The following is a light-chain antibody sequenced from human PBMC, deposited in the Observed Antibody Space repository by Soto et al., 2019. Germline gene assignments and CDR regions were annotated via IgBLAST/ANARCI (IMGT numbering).Light chain of an antibody. V-gene: IGLV2-14*01. Sequence: QSVLTQPASVSGSPGQSITIPCAGTSSDIGAYNYVSWYQQYPGKAPKLMIHDVSNRPSGVSNRFSGSKSGNTASLTISGLQAEDEADYYCSSHTSSTLVVFGGGTKVTVL. CDR1: SSDIGAYNY. CDR2: DVS. J-gene: IGLJ2*01. CDR3: SSHTSSTLVV.